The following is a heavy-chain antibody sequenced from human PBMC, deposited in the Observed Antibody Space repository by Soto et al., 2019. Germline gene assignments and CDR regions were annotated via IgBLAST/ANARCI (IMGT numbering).Heavy chain of an antibody. D-gene: IGHD3-22*01. CDR2: INPNSGGT. Sequence: PSVKVSCKASGYTFTGYYMHWVRQAPGQGLEWMGWINPNSGGTNYAQKFQGWVTMTRDTSISTAYMELSRLRSDDTAVYYCARGGYYDSSGYYYYYYGMDVWGQGTTVTVSS. CDR3: ARGGYYDSSGYYYYYYGMDV. CDR1: GYTFTGYY. J-gene: IGHJ6*02. V-gene: IGHV1-2*04.